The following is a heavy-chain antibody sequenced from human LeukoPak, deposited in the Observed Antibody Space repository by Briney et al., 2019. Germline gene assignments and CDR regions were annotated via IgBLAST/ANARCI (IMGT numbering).Heavy chain of an antibody. V-gene: IGHV1-69*05. CDR3: ARVDWNDVFDFGVDP. J-gene: IGHJ5*02. CDR2: IIPIFGTA. D-gene: IGHD1-1*01. Sequence: ASVKVSCKASGGTFSSYAISWVRQAPGQGLEWMGGIIPIFGTANYAQKFQGRVTITTDESTSTAYMELSSLRSEDTAVYYCARVDWNDVFDFGVDPWGQGTLVTVSS. CDR1: GGTFSSYA.